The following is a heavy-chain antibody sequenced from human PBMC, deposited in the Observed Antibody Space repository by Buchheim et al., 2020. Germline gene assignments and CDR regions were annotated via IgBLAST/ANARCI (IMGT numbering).Heavy chain of an antibody. CDR3: ARGDFWSGYYTKYFDY. D-gene: IGHD3-3*01. Sequence: EVQLVESGGGLVQPGGSLRLSCAASGFTFSSYEMNWVRQAPGKGLEWVSYISSSGSTIYYAKSVKGRVTISRDNAKNSLYLLMNSLRAEDTAVYYCARGDFWSGYYTKYFDYWGQGTL. J-gene: IGHJ4*02. CDR1: GFTFSSYE. V-gene: IGHV3-48*03. CDR2: ISSSGSTI.